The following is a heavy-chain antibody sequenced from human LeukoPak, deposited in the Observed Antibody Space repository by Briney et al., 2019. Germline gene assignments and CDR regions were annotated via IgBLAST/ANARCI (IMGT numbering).Heavy chain of an antibody. V-gene: IGHV4-30-4*07. J-gene: IGHJ4*02. CDR3: ARHSGSYYDNYDY. CDR1: GGSISSGGYS. CDR2: ISYSGST. D-gene: IGHD1-26*01. Sequence: SQTLSLTCAVSGGSISSGGYSWSWIRQPPGKGLEWIGYISYSGSTNYNPSLKSRVTISVDTSKNQFSLKLNSVTATDTAVYYCARHSGSYYDNYDYWGQGTLVTVSS.